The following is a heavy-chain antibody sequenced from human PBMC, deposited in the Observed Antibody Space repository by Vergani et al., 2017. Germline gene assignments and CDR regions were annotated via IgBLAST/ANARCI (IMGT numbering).Heavy chain of an antibody. CDR1: GYTFSNYY. CDR3: ARGDYGILTGYRY. J-gene: IGHJ4*02. D-gene: IGHD3-9*01. CDR2: INPSGGHT. Sequence: QVQVVQSGAEVKKSGASVKVSCKTSGYTFSNYYMHWVRQAPGRGLEWMGIINPSGGHTNYAQKVQGRVTITRDTSTSTVYMEVSSLRSEDRAIYYCARGDYGILTGYRYWGQGTLVTVSA. V-gene: IGHV1-46*03.